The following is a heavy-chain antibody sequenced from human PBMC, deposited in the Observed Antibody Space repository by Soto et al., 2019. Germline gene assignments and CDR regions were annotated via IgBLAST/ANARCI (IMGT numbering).Heavy chain of an antibody. CDR3: AKSRDAYNFYFYYGMDV. CDR1: GFTFSNYG. D-gene: IGHD1-1*01. CDR2: ILYDGSNK. J-gene: IGHJ6*02. Sequence: GGSLRLSCAASGFTFSNYGMHWVRQTPGKGLEWVALILYDGSNKYYADSVKGRFTISRDNSKNTMYLQVSSLRAEDTAVYYCAKSRDAYNFYFYYGMDVWGQGTSVTVSS. V-gene: IGHV3-30*18.